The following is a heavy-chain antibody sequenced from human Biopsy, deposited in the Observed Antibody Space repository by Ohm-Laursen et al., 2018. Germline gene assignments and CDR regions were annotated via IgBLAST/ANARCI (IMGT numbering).Heavy chain of an antibody. CDR3: ARDRGYYSDRTVPGYFDL. D-gene: IGHD3-22*01. CDR2: VYYSGTT. CDR1: GGSVSDSFHF. Sequence: SETLSLTCSVSGGSVSDSFHFWSWIRQPPGKGLEWIGSVYYSGTTNYNPSLQSRVTISVDTSKNHFSLRLRSVTPADTAIYYCARDRGYYSDRTVPGYFDLWGRGTLVTVSS. J-gene: IGHJ2*01. V-gene: IGHV4-61*03.